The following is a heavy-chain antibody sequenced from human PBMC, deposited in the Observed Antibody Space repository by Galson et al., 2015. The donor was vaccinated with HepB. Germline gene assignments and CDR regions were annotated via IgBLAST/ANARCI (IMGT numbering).Heavy chain of an antibody. Sequence: QSGAEVKKPGESLKISCKASGYNFATYWIAWVRQMPGRGLEWVGYIYPDDSDTRYSPSFQGQVTISADKSISTAYLQWNSLKASDTAMYYCVRQGVWSAFNVWGHGTLVAVSS. CDR2: IYPDDSDT. CDR3: VRQGVWSAFNV. J-gene: IGHJ3*01. D-gene: IGHD2-21*01. CDR1: GYNFATYW. V-gene: IGHV5-51*01.